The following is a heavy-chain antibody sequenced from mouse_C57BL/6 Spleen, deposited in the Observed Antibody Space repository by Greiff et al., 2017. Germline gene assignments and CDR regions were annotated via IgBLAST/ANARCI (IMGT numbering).Heavy chain of an antibody. CDR3: ARSGNANFYFDY. CDR2: IYPSDSET. D-gene: IGHD2-1*01. V-gene: IGHV1-61*01. CDR1: GYTFTSYW. J-gene: IGHJ2*01. Sequence: QVQLQQPGAELVRPGSSVKLSCKASGYTFTSYWMDWVKQRPGQGLEWIGNIYPSDSETHYNQKFKDKATLTVDKSSSTAYMQLSSLTSEDSAVYYCARSGNANFYFDYWGQGTTLTVSS.